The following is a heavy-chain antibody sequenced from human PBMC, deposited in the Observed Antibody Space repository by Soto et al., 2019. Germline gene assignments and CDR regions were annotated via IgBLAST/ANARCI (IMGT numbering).Heavy chain of an antibody. J-gene: IGHJ4*02. Sequence: QLQLQESGPGLVKTSETLSLTCIVSGVSITRNNHYWGWIRQSPGKGLEWIGSILYCRSTSYNPSLKSLVTLSVETSKNQCSLKMSPVTAAGTALYYCARLGSSGWNQGSYFDYWGQGTLVTVSS. CDR2: ILYCRST. V-gene: IGHV4-39*01. D-gene: IGHD6-19*01. CDR1: GVSITRNNHY. CDR3: ARLGSSGWNQGSYFDY.